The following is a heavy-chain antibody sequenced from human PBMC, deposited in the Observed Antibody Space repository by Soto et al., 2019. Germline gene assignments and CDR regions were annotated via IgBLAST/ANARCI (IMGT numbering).Heavy chain of an antibody. CDR1: GFTFSSYA. D-gene: IGHD6-13*01. J-gene: IGHJ6*03. CDR2: ISGSGGST. V-gene: IGHV3-23*01. Sequence: GGSLRLSCAASGFTFSSYAMSWVRQAPGKGLEWVSAISGSGGSTYYADSVKGRFTISRDNSKNTLYLQMNSLRAEDTAVYYCAKDLGAAAASYRYYYYMDVWGKGTTVTVSS. CDR3: AKDLGAAAASYRYYYYMDV.